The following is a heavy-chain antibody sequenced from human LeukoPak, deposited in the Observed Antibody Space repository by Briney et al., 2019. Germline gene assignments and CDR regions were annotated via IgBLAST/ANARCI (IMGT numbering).Heavy chain of an antibody. CDR2: IIPIFGTA. CDR3: ARGTMVTITAH. Sequence: ASVKVSCKASGGTFSSYAISWVRQAPGQGLEWMGRIIPIFGTANYAQKFQGRVTITTDESTSTAYMELSSLRSEDTAVYYCARGTMVTITAHWGQGTLVTVSS. CDR1: GGTFSSYA. D-gene: IGHD5-24*01. V-gene: IGHV1-69*05. J-gene: IGHJ4*02.